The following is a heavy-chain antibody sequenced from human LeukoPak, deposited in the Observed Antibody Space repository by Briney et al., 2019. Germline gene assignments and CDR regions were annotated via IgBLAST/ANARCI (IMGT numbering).Heavy chain of an antibody. V-gene: IGHV1-69*13. CDR3: ARDLGIRGLVDY. CDR1: GGTFSSYA. CDR2: IIPIFGTA. D-gene: IGHD3-16*01. Sequence: GASVKVSCKASGGTFSSYAISWVRQAPGQGLEWMGGIIPIFGTANYAQKFQGRVTITADESTSTAYMELSSLRSEDTAVYYCARDLGIRGLVDYWGQGTLVTVSS. J-gene: IGHJ4*02.